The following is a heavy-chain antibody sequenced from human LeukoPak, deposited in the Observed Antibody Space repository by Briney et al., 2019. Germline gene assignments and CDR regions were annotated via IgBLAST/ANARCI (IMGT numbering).Heavy chain of an antibody. CDR3: ARGGGRHVEY. V-gene: IGHV3-7*05. D-gene: IGHD2/OR15-2a*01. Sequence: GGSLRLSCAASGFTFSTYVMSWVRQAPGKGLEWVANIKEDGSEKNYVDSVKGRFTISRDNAKNSLYLQMNSLRAEDTAVYYCARGGGRHVEYWGQGNLVTVSS. J-gene: IGHJ4*02. CDR2: IKEDGSEK. CDR1: GFTFSTYV.